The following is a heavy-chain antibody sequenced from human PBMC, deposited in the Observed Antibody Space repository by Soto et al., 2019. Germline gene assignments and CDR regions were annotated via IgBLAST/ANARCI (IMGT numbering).Heavy chain of an antibody. D-gene: IGHD6-13*01. CDR2: ISSSSSTI. CDR1: GFTFSSYS. V-gene: IGHV3-48*01. CDR3: ARAVSSWYFWAWDY. Sequence: GGSLRLSCAASGFTFSSYSMNWVRQAPGKGLEWVSYISSSSSTIYYADSVKGRFTISRDNAKNSLYLQMNSLRAEDTAVYYCARAVSSWYFWAWDYWGQGTLVTVSS. J-gene: IGHJ4*02.